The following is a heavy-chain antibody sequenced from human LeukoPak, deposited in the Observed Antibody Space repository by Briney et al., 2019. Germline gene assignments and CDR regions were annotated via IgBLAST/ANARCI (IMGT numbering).Heavy chain of an antibody. V-gene: IGHV3-21*01. CDR1: GFTFSSYT. J-gene: IGHJ4*02. Sequence: GGSLRLSCAASGFTFSSYTMSWARQAPGKGLEWVSSISSSSSYIYYADSVKGRFTISRGNAKNSLYLQMNSLRAEDTAVYYCARESGLAYWGQGTLVTVSS. CDR3: ARESGLAY. CDR2: ISSSSSYI. D-gene: IGHD6-19*01.